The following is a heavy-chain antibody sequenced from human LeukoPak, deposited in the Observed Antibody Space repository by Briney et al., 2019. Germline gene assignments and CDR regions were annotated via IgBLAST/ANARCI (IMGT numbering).Heavy chain of an antibody. CDR1: GGSISSSSYY. V-gene: IGHV4-39*01. D-gene: IGHD2-21*02. CDR2: IYYSGST. CDR3: ARAVVTAISYYFDY. J-gene: IGHJ4*02. Sequence: SETLSLTCTVSGGSISSSSYYWGWIRQPPGKGLEWIGSIYYSGSTYYNPSLKSRVTISVDASKNQFSLKLSSVTAADTAVYYCARAVVTAISYYFDYWGQGTLVTVSS.